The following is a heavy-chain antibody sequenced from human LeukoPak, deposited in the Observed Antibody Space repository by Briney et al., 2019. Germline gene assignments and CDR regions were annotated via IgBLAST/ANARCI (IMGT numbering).Heavy chain of an antibody. CDR3: ARERLRSFDY. V-gene: IGHV3-30*04. J-gene: IGHJ4*02. CDR1: GFTFSGYP. Sequence: GGSLRLSCAASGFTFSGYPMHWVRQAPGKGLDWVAVTSYDGSNKYYADSVKGRFTISGDNSKNTLYLQMNSLRPEDAAVYYCARERLRSFDYWGQGTLVTVSS. D-gene: IGHD4-17*01. CDR2: TSYDGSNK.